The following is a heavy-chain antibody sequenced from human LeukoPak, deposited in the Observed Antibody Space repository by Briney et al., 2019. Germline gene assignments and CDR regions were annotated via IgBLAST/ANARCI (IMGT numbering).Heavy chain of an antibody. J-gene: IGHJ6*02. V-gene: IGHV1-8*01. CDR1: GYTFTSYD. CDR2: MNPNSGNT. D-gene: IGHD1-1*01. CDR3: ARGLTTFYYYYYGMDV. Sequence: ASVKVSCMASGYTFTSYDINWVRQATGQGLEWMGWMNPNSGNTVYAQKFQGRVIMTRNTSINTAYMELSSLRSEDTAVYYCARGLTTFYYYYYGMDVWGQGTTVTVSS.